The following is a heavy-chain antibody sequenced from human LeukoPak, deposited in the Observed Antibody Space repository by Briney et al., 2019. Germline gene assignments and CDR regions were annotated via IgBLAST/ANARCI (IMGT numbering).Heavy chain of an antibody. V-gene: IGHV3-7*01. Sequence: QSGGSLRLSCAASGFTFSNAWMSWVRQAPGKGLEWLGNINEDGSVKNYVGSVKGRFTISRDNAKNSLYLQMNSLSAEDSAVYYCARDSAYNAFDIWGQGTMVTVSS. D-gene: IGHD5-12*01. CDR2: INEDGSVK. CDR3: ARDSAYNAFDI. CDR1: GFTFSNAW. J-gene: IGHJ3*02.